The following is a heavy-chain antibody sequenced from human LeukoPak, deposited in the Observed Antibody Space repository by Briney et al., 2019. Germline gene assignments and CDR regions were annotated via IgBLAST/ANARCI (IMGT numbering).Heavy chain of an antibody. CDR1: GFTFSSYA. D-gene: IGHD4-17*01. V-gene: IGHV3-64*01. CDR2: ISSNGGST. CDR3: ARDGDYGDYGDY. J-gene: IGHJ4*02. Sequence: GGSLRLSCAASGFTFSSYAMHRVHQAPGKGLEYVSAISSNGGSTYYANSVKGRFTISRDNSKNTLYLQMGSLRAEDMAVYYCARDGDYGDYGDYWGQGTLVTVSS.